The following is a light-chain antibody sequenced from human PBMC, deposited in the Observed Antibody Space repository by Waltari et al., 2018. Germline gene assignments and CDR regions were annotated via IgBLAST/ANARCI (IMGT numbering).Light chain of an antibody. CDR3: QQRSNWPIT. CDR2: DAS. J-gene: IGKJ5*01. CDR1: QSVSSY. V-gene: IGKV3D-11*02. Sequence: EIVLTQSHATLSLSPGERATLSCRASQSVSSYLAWYQQKPGQAPRLLIYDASNRATGIPARFSGSGPGTDFTLTISSLEPEDFAVYYCQQRSNWPITFGQGTRLEIK.